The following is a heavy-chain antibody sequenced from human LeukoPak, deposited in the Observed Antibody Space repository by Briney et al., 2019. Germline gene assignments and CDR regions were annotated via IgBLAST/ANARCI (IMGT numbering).Heavy chain of an antibody. CDR3: AIGYDYGDYEGLDY. V-gene: IGHV3-48*03. CDR1: GFTFSSYE. CDR2: ISSSGSTI. D-gene: IGHD4-17*01. J-gene: IGHJ4*02. Sequence: GGSLRLSCAASGFTFSSYEMNWVRQAPGKGLEWVSYISSSGSTIYYADSVKGRITISRDNAKNSLYLQMNSLRAEDTAVYYCAIGYDYGDYEGLDYWGQGTLVTVSS.